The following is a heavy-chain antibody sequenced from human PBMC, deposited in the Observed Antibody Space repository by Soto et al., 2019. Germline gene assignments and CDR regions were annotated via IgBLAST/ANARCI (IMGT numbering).Heavy chain of an antibody. V-gene: IGHV1-69*02. CDR1: GGTFSSYT. CDR2: IIPILGIA. CDR3: ARGVVDIVATAKENFDY. J-gene: IGHJ4*02. D-gene: IGHD5-12*01. Sequence: QVPLVQSGAEVKKPGSSVKVSCKASGGTFSSYTISWVRQAPGQGLEWMGRIIPILGIANYAQKFQGRVTITADKSTSTAYMELSSLRSEDTAVYYCARGVVDIVATAKENFDYWGQGTLVTVSS.